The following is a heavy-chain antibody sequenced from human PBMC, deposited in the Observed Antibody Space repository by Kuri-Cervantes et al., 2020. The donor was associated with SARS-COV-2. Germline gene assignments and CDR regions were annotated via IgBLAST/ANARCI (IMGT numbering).Heavy chain of an antibody. CDR1: GYTFTSYY. J-gene: IGHJ5*02. D-gene: IGHD3-3*01. Sequence: ASVKVSCKASGYTFTSYYMHWVRQAPGQGLEWMGIINPSGGSTSYAQKFQGRVTMTRDTSTSTVYMELSSLRSEDTAVYYCARTNTIFGVAIWGWFDPWGQGTLVTVSS. CDR3: ARTNTIFGVAIWGWFDP. CDR2: INPSGGST. V-gene: IGHV1-46*01.